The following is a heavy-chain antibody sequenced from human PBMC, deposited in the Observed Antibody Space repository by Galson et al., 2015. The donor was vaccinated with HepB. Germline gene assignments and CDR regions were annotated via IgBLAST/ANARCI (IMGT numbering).Heavy chain of an antibody. V-gene: IGHV3-30*18. D-gene: IGHD3-10*01. Sequence: LRLSCAASGFTFSSYGMHWVRQAPGKGLEWVAVISYDGSNKYYADSVKGRFTISRDNSKNTLYLQMNSLRAEDTAVYYCAKDAWYYGSGVQGGYYFDYWGQGTLVTVSS. CDR1: GFTFSSYG. CDR2: ISYDGSNK. J-gene: IGHJ4*02. CDR3: AKDAWYYGSGVQGGYYFDY.